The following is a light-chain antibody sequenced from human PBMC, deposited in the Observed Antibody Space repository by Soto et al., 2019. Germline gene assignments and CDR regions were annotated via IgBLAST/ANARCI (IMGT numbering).Light chain of an antibody. CDR2: EVT. CDR3: SSFTTTNTYVI. J-gene: IGLJ2*01. Sequence: QSVLPQPASVSGSPGQSITISCTGTSSDIGGYNLVSWYQQHPGKAPKLIIYEVTNRPSGVSNRFSASKSGNTASLTISGLQADDAADYYCSSFTTTNTYVIFGGGTKVTVL. CDR1: SSDIGGYNL. V-gene: IGLV2-14*01.